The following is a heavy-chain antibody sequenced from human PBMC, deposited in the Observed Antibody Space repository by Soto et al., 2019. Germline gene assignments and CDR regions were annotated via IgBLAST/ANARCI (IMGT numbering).Heavy chain of an antibody. V-gene: IGHV2-5*02. CDR1: GFSLSTSGVG. CDR3: AHTRFGIYDSSANWFDP. CDR2: IYWDDDK. Sequence: QITLKESGPTLVKPTQTLTLTCTFSGFSLSTSGVGVGWIRQPPGKALEWLALIYWDDDKRYSPSLKSRLTITKDTSKNQVVLTMTNMDPVDTATYYCAHTRFGIYDSSANWFDPWGQGTLVTVSS. J-gene: IGHJ5*02. D-gene: IGHD3-22*01.